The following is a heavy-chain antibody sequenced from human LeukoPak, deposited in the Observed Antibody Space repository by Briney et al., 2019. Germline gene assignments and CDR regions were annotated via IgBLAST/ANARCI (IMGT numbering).Heavy chain of an antibody. CDR2: ISSSGSTI. CDR3: AELGITMIGGV. CDR1: GFTFSSYE. V-gene: IGHV3-48*03. D-gene: IGHD3-10*02. Sequence: GSLRLSCAASGFTFSSYEMNWVRQAPGKGLEWVSYISSSGSTIYYADSVKGRFTISRDNAKNSLYLQMNSLRAEDTAVYYCAELGITMIGGVWGKGATVTISS. J-gene: IGHJ6*04.